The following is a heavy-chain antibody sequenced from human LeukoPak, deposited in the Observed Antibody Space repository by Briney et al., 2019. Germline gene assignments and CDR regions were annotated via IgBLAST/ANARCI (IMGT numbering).Heavy chain of an antibody. D-gene: IGHD6-13*01. J-gene: IGHJ3*02. Sequence: PGGSLRLSCAASGFTFSSYSMNWVRQAPGKGLEWVAVIWYGGSNKYYADSVKGRFTISRDNSKNTLYLQMNSLRAEDTAVYYCVALDDSSRGAFDIWGQGTMVTVSS. V-gene: IGHV3-33*08. CDR2: IWYGGSNK. CDR1: GFTFSSYS. CDR3: VALDDSSRGAFDI.